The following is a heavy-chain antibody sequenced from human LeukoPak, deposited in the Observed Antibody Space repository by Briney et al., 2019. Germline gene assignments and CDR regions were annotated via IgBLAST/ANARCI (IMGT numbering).Heavy chain of an antibody. V-gene: IGHV4-34*01. J-gene: IGHJ4*02. Sequence: SETLSLTCAVYGGSFSGYYWSWIRQPPGKGLEWIGEINHSGSTNYNPSLKSRVTISVDTSKNQFSLKLSSVTAADTAVYYCARVTYDSSGYYPLDYWDQGTLVTVSS. D-gene: IGHD3-22*01. CDR2: INHSGST. CDR1: GGSFSGYY. CDR3: ARVTYDSSGYYPLDY.